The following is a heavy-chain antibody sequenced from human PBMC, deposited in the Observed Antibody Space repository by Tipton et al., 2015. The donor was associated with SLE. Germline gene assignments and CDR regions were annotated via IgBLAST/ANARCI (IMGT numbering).Heavy chain of an antibody. CDR2: IWYDGSNK. Sequence: SLRLSCAASGFTFSSYGMHWVRQAPGKGLEWVAVIWYDGSNKYYADSVKGRFTISRDNSKNTLYLQMNSLRTEDTALYYCATGGGYSGYDWGPFDYWGQGTLVTVSS. J-gene: IGHJ4*02. D-gene: IGHD5-12*01. CDR1: GFTFSSYG. CDR3: ATGGGYSGYDWGPFDY. V-gene: IGHV3-33*01.